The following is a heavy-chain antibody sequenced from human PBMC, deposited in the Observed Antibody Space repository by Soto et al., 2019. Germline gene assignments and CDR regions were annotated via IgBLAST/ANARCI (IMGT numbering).Heavy chain of an antibody. V-gene: IGHV3-21*01. Sequence: EVQLVESGGGLVKPGGSLRLSCAASGFTFISYSMNWVRQAPVKGLEWVSSISSSSSYIYYADSVKGRFTISRDNAKNSLYLQMNSLRAEDTAVYYCARVAVVVAASDYWGQGTLVTVSS. CDR3: ARVAVVVAASDY. CDR2: ISSSSSYI. CDR1: GFTFISYS. J-gene: IGHJ4*02. D-gene: IGHD2-15*01.